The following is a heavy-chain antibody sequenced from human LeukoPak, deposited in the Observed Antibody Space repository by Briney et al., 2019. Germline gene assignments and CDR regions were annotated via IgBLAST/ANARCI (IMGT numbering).Heavy chain of an antibody. CDR2: IYHSGST. J-gene: IGHJ5*02. Sequence: SETLSLTCTVSGGSISSYYWSWIRQPPGKGLEWIGYIYHSGSTYYNPSLKSRVTISVDRSKNQFSLKLSSVTAADTAVYYCARGVDIVVVPAAPHYNWFDPWGQGTLVTVSS. V-gene: IGHV4-59*12. D-gene: IGHD2-2*01. CDR3: ARGVDIVVVPAAPHYNWFDP. CDR1: GGSISSYY.